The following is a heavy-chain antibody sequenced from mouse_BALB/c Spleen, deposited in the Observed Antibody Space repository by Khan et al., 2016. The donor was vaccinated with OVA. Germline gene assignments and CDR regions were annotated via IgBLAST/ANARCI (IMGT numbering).Heavy chain of an antibody. CDR1: AYSITSEVA. V-gene: IGHV3-2*02. J-gene: IGHJ3*01. Sequence: EVQLVESGPGLVKPSQSLSLTCTVTAYSITSEVAWHWIRQFPGNKLEWMGYISYSGNTRYHPSLKSLISIPRDTSRNQFFLQLNSVTTEDTATYYCARKDYYDYDPFPYWGQGTLVTVSA. CDR2: ISYSGNT. D-gene: IGHD2-4*01. CDR3: ARKDYYDYDPFPY.